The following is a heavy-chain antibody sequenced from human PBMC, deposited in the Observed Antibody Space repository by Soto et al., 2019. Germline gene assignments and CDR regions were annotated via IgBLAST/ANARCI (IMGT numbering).Heavy chain of an antibody. CDR3: ASTAHSSGWYSGGFDY. V-gene: IGHV4-39*07. CDR1: GDSITSNSYF. Sequence: SETLSLTCTVSGDSITSNSYFWSWIRQPPGKGLEWIGSIYYSGTTYYNPSLKSRVTISVDTSKNQFSLKLSSVTAADTAVYYCASTAHSSGWYSGGFDYWGQGTLVTVSS. CDR2: IYYSGTT. J-gene: IGHJ4*02. D-gene: IGHD6-19*01.